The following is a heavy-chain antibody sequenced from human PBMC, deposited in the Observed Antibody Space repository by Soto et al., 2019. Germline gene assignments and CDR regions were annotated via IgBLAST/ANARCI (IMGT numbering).Heavy chain of an antibody. D-gene: IGHD4-17*01. V-gene: IGHV4-39*07. CDR2: IYYSGST. J-gene: IGHJ5*02. CDR1: GGSISSSSYY. Sequence: SETLSLTCTVSGGSISSSSYYWVRIRQPPGKGLEWIGYIYYSGSTNYNPSLKSRVTISVDTSKNQFSLKLSSVTAADTAVYYCAREQGDYGTSNWFDPWGQGTLVTVSS. CDR3: AREQGDYGTSNWFDP.